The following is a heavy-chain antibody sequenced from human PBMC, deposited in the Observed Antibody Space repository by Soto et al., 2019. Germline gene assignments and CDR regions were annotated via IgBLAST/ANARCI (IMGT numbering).Heavy chain of an antibody. CDR3: ARDIVDLNSDAFDI. CDR2: IYYSGST. D-gene: IGHD2-21*01. J-gene: IGHJ3*02. V-gene: IGHV4-31*03. Sequence: QVQLQESGPGLVKPSQTLSLTCTVSGGSISSGGYYWSWIRQHPGKGLEWIGYIYYSGSTYYNPSLKSRVTISVDTSKNQFALKLSSVTAADTAVYYCARDIVDLNSDAFDIWGQGTMVTVSS. CDR1: GGSISSGGYY.